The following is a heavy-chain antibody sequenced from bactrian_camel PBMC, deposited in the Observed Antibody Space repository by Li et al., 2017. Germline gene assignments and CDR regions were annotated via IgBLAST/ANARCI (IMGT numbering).Heavy chain of an antibody. Sequence: VQLVESGGGSVQAGGSLRLSCTASGIDFTAYWMAWFRQVPGTERAGVAVIYSRTFTQYADSVKSRFTISADKAKRTVYLQMTSLKPEDTAIYYCAAEGPTSTCSFNNLVSGEWRYWGQGTQVTVS. CDR2: IYSRTFT. D-gene: IGHD2*01. CDR3: AAEGPTSTCSFNNLVSGEWRY. V-gene: IGHV3S53*01. J-gene: IGHJ4*01. CDR1: GIDFTAYW.